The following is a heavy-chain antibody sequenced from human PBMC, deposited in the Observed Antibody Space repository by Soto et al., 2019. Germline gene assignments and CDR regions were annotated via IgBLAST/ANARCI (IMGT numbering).Heavy chain of an antibody. V-gene: IGHV3-30*18. J-gene: IGHJ6*02. Sequence: QVQLVESGGGVVQPGRSLRLSCAASGFTFSSYGMHWVRQAPGKGLEWVAVISYDGSNKYYADSVKGRFTISRDNSKNTLYLQMNSLRAEDTAVYYCAKSSYSSGWYESVGYYYYYYGMDVWGQGTTVTVSS. D-gene: IGHD6-19*01. CDR1: GFTFSSYG. CDR2: ISYDGSNK. CDR3: AKSSYSSGWYESVGYYYYYYGMDV.